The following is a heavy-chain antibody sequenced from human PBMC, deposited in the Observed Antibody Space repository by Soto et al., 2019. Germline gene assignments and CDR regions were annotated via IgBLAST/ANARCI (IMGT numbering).Heavy chain of an antibody. D-gene: IGHD5-18*01. CDR3: ARVTEDTAMVTFDY. V-gene: IGHV1-8*01. CDR1: GYTFTSYD. Sequence: GASVKVSCKASGYTFTSYDINWVRQATGQGLEWMGWMNPNSGNTGYAQKFQGRVTMTTDTSTSTAYMELRSLRSDDTAVYYCARVTEDTAMVTFDYWGQGTLVTVSS. CDR2: MNPNSGNT. J-gene: IGHJ4*02.